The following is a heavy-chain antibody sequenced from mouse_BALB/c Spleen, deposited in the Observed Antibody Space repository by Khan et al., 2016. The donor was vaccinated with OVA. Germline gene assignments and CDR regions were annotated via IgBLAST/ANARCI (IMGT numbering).Heavy chain of an antibody. D-gene: IGHD1-1*01. J-gene: IGHJ4*01. Sequence: EVQLQESGPGLVKPSQSLSLTCTVTGYSITSNYAWNWIRQFPGNKLEWMGYISYSGSTNYTPSLKSRISITRDTSKTQFFLQLNSVTTEDTATYYCARGNYYGYAMDYWGQGTSITVSS. V-gene: IGHV3-2*02. CDR2: ISYSGST. CDR1: GYSITSNYA. CDR3: ARGNYYGYAMDY.